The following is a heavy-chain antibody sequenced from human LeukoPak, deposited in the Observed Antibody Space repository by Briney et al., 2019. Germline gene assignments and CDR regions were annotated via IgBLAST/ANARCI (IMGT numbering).Heavy chain of an antibody. D-gene: IGHD1-26*01. CDR1: GFTFRTYG. CDR3: ARQFDGSHPNAFDI. Sequence: GGSLRLSCGASGFTFRTYGMHGVRQAPGKRLEGVAVTWYDGSYKYYGDSVKGRFTISRDNSKNTLYLQMASLRVEDTAVYYCARQFDGSHPNAFDIWGQGTMVTVSS. V-gene: IGHV3-33*01. J-gene: IGHJ3*02. CDR2: TWYDGSYK.